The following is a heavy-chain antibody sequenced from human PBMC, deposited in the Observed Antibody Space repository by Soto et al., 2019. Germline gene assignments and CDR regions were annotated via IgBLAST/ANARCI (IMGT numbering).Heavy chain of an antibody. CDR3: AASRTRYCSSTSCYGRGMDV. V-gene: IGHV1-69*01. CDR2: IIPIFGTA. D-gene: IGHD2-2*01. Sequence: QVQLVQSGAEVKKPGSSVKVSCKASGGTFSSYAISWVRQDPGQGLEWMGGIIPIFGTANYAQKFQGRVTITADESTSTAYMELSSLRSEDTAVYYCAASRTRYCSSTSCYGRGMDVWGQGTTVTVSS. J-gene: IGHJ6*02. CDR1: GGTFSSYA.